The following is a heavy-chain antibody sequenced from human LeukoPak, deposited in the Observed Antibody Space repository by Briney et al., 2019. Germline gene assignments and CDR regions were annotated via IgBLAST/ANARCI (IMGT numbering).Heavy chain of an antibody. CDR3: ARHFVEYSSVNWFDP. Sequence: GESLKISCKGSGYSFTSYWIGWVRQMPGKGLEWMGIIYPGDSDTRYSPSFQGQVTISADKSISTAYLQRSSLKASDTAMYYCARHFVEYSSVNWFDPWGQGTLVTVSS. CDR2: IYPGDSDT. D-gene: IGHD6-6*01. CDR1: GYSFTSYW. J-gene: IGHJ5*02. V-gene: IGHV5-51*01.